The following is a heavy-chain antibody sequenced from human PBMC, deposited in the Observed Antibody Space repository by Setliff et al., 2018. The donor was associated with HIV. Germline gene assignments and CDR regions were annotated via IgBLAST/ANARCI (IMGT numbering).Heavy chain of an antibody. V-gene: IGHV3-74*03. CDR2: INSDGSTT. CDR1: GFTFSTYW. CDR3: AKERRGWYPDS. J-gene: IGHJ4*02. D-gene: IGHD6-19*01. Sequence: SLKISCEVSGFTFSTYWMHWVRQAPGKGLVWVSRINSDGSTTTYADSVKGRFTISRDNANNTLYLQMNSLTTEDTAVYFCAKERRGWYPDSWGQGTLVTVSS.